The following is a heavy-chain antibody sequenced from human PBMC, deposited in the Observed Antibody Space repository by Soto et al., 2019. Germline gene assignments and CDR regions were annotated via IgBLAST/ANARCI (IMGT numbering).Heavy chain of an antibody. V-gene: IGHV4-39*01. Sequence: SETLSLTCTVSGGSISSSSYYWGWIRQPPGKGLEWIGSIYYSGSTYYNPSLKSRVTISVDTSKNQFSLKLSSVTAADTAVYYCASDRFLAPLRWYYGMDVWGQGTTVT. D-gene: IGHD3-3*01. CDR2: IYYSGST. J-gene: IGHJ6*02. CDR3: ASDRFLAPLRWYYGMDV. CDR1: GGSISSSSYY.